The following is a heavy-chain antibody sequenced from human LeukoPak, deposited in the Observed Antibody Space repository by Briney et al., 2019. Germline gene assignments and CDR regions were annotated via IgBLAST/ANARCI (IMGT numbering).Heavy chain of an antibody. V-gene: IGHV4-34*01. CDR2: INHSGST. CDR3: ARLGGTFGPRLSFDY. CDR1: GGSSSGYY. Sequence: SETLSLTCAVYGGSSSGYYWSWIRQPPGKGLEWIGEINHSGSTNYNPSLKSRVTISVDTSKNQFSLKLTSVTAADTAVYYCARLGGTFGPRLSFDYWGQGTLVTVSS. J-gene: IGHJ4*02. D-gene: IGHD1-7*01.